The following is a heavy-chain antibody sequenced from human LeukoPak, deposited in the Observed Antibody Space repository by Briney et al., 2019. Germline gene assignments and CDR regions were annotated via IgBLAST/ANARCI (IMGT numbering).Heavy chain of an antibody. Sequence: SGGSLRLSCAASGFTFSSYGMHWVRQAPGKGLEWVAVISYDGSNKYYADSVKGRFTISRDNSKNTLYLQMNSLRAEDTAVYYCARRGPRTPGPFDPWGQGTLVTVSS. J-gene: IGHJ5*02. CDR2: ISYDGSNK. D-gene: IGHD2-2*01. CDR1: GFTFSSYG. V-gene: IGHV3-30*03. CDR3: ARRGPRTPGPFDP.